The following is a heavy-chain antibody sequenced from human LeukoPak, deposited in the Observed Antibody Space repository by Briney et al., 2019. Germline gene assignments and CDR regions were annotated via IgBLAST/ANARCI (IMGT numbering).Heavy chain of an antibody. J-gene: IGHJ6*02. CDR3: AKHMRAIDTYSFFGLDV. CDR2: TNWNGGGT. Sequence: GRSLRLSCAATGFTFKDYGMHWVRHPPGKGLEWVSSTNWNGGGTDYADSVKGRFTISRDNAKNSLYLQLSSLRPEDTALYYCAKHMRAIDTYSFFGLDVWGQGTTVTVSS. CDR1: GFTFKDYG. D-gene: IGHD1-26*01. V-gene: IGHV3-9*01.